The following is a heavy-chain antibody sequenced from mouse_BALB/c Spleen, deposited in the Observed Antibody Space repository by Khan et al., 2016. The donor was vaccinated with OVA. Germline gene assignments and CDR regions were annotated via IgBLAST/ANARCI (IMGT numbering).Heavy chain of an antibody. CDR2: IIPTNDYA. CDR1: GYTFTTYT. D-gene: IGHD2-14*01. CDR3: GREGAYYRSDGWFAY. Sequence: QVQLKESGAELARPGASVKMSCKASGYTFTTYTIHWVKQGPGQGLEWIGYIIPTNDYANYNQTFKDRATLTADKSSSTAYMQLSSLTSEDSALFYCGREGAYYRSDGWFAYWGQGTLVTVSA. V-gene: IGHV1-4*01. J-gene: IGHJ3*01.